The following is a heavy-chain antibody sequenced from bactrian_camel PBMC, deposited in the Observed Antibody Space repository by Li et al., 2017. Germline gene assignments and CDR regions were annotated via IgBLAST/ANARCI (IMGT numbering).Heavy chain of an antibody. V-gene: IGHV3S6*01. Sequence: VQLVESGGGSVQAGGSLRLSCAASGYTYNRNCMAWFRQAPGKEREGVAILDRNAYSGYADSVKGRFSISRDSSEATLYLLMNDLKPEDTAMYYCAAEDGIWCQVRYWGQGTQVTVS. J-gene: IGHJ4*01. CDR1: GYTYNRNC. D-gene: IGHD2*01. CDR2: LDRNAYS. CDR3: AAEDGIWCQVRY.